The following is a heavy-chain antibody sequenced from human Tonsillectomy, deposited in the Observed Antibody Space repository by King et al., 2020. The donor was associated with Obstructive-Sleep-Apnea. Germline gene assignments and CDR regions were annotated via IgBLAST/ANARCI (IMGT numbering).Heavy chain of an antibody. D-gene: IGHD3-16*01. Sequence: QLVQSGAEVKKPGESLKISCKVSGYAFATHWIAWVRQMPGKGLEWMGTIYPGDSDTTYSPSFQGQVTISADKSISTAYLQWSSLKASDTAMYYCTRRAWVEAFGIDYWGQGTLVTVSS. J-gene: IGHJ4*02. CDR1: GYAFATHW. CDR3: TRRAWVEAFGIDY. CDR2: IYPGDSDT. V-gene: IGHV5-51*01.